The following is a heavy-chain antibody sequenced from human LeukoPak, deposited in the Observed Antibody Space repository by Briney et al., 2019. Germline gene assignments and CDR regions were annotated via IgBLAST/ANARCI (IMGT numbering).Heavy chain of an antibody. CDR1: GGSFSGYY. CDR2: INHSGST. CDR3: ARDSLYHYYYYMDV. J-gene: IGHJ6*03. V-gene: IGHV4-34*01. Sequence: PSETLSLTCAVYGGSFSGYYWSWIRQPPGKGLEWIGEINHSGSTNYNPSLKSRVTISVDTSKNQFSLKLSSVTAADTAVYYCARDSLYHYYYYMDVWGKGTTVTVSS. D-gene: IGHD2-15*01.